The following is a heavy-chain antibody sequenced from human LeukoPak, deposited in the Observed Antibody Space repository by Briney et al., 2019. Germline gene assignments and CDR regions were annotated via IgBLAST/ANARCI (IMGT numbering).Heavy chain of an antibody. CDR1: GFTFSSYA. D-gene: IGHD4-17*01. V-gene: IGHV3-23*01. Sequence: PGGSLRLSCAASGFTFSSYAMSWVRQAPGKGLEWVSTNADSVKGRFTISRDNSKNTLYLQMNSLRAEDTAVYFCAKDLYGDYVGDYRGQGTLVTVSS. CDR3: AKDLYGDYVGDY. J-gene: IGHJ4*02.